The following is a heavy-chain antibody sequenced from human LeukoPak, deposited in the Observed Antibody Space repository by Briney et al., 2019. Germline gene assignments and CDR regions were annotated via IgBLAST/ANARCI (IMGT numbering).Heavy chain of an antibody. CDR3: ARVGIAVAQFFDY. J-gene: IGHJ4*02. Sequence: GGSLRLSCAASGFTFSTYSMNWVRQAPGKGLEWVSYISSSSSAIYYADSVKGRFTISRDNAKNSLYLQMNSLRDEDTAVYYCARVGIAVAQFFDYWGQGTLVTVSS. V-gene: IGHV3-48*02. CDR2: ISSSSSAI. CDR1: GFTFSTYS. D-gene: IGHD6-19*01.